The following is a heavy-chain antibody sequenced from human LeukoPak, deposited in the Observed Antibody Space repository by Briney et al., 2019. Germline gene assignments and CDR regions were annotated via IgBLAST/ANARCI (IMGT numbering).Heavy chain of an antibody. Sequence: GGSLRLSCAASGFTFSSYGMHWVRQAPGKGLEWVAVIWYDGSNKYYADSVKGRFTISRDNAKNSLYLQMNSLRDEDTAVYYCARAQTYYGSGSYLYWGQGTLVTVSS. CDR1: GFTFSSYG. CDR2: IWYDGSNK. V-gene: IGHV3-33*01. D-gene: IGHD3-10*01. CDR3: ARAQTYYGSGSYLY. J-gene: IGHJ4*02.